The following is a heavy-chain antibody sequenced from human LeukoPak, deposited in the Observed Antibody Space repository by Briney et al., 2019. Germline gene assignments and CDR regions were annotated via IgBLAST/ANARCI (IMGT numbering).Heavy chain of an antibody. J-gene: IGHJ4*02. D-gene: IGHD6-13*01. CDR2: IKSKTDGGTT. V-gene: IGHV3-15*01. Sequence: GGSLRLSCAASGFTFSDYHMDWVRQAPGKGLEWVGRIKSKTDGGTTDYAAPVKGRFTISRDDSKNTLYLQMNSLKTEDTAVYYCTTIAAAGTAVVDYWGQGTLVTVSS. CDR1: GFTFSDYH. CDR3: TTIAAAGTAVVDY.